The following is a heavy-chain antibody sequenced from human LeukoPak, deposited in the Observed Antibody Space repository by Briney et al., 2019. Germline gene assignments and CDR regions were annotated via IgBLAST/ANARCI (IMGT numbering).Heavy chain of an antibody. CDR3: ARAGPIDY. CDR2: IYSGGST. Sequence: AGGSLRLSCAASGFIVSSKYMSWVRQAPGKGLEWVSVIYSGGSTYYAASVEGRFTISRDNSKNTVYLQMNSLRVEDTAVYYCARAGPIDYWGQGTLVTVSS. J-gene: IGHJ4*02. V-gene: IGHV3-53*01. CDR1: GFIVSSKY.